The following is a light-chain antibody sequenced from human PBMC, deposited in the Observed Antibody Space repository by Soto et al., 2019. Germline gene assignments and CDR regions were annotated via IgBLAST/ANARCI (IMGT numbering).Light chain of an antibody. CDR1: QSVGKN. V-gene: IGKV3-15*01. CDR2: AAS. J-gene: IGKJ1*01. Sequence: EIMMTQSPAALSVSPGERVTLSCRASQSVGKNLAWYQQRPGQGPRLLIYAASDRATDIPVRFSGSGSGTKFTLTISSLQSEDSAVYYCQQYNNWPPWTFGRGTKVEL. CDR3: QQYNNWPPWT.